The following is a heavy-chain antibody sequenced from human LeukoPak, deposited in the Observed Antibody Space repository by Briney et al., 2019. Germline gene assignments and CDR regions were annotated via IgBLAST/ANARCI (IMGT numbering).Heavy chain of an antibody. CDR3: SATYYYGSGSYYRSPFDY. Sequence: GRSLRLSCAASGFTFSSYGMHWVRQAPGKGLEWVAVIWYDGNNKYYADSVKGRFTISRDNSKNTLYLQMNSLGAEDTAVYYCSATYYYGSGSYYRSPFDYWGQGTLVTVSS. CDR2: IWYDGNNK. D-gene: IGHD3-10*01. J-gene: IGHJ4*02. V-gene: IGHV3-33*01. CDR1: GFTFSSYG.